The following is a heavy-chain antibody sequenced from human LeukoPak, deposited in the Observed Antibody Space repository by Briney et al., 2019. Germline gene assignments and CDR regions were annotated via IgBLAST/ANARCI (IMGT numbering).Heavy chain of an antibody. V-gene: IGHV1-69*01. J-gene: IGHJ6*04. Sequence: SSVKVSCKASGGTFSGYAISWARQAPGQGLEWMGGIIPIFGTANYAQKFQGRVTITADESTSTAYMELSSLRSEDTAVYYCASLMGGYYGMDVWGKGTTVTVSS. D-gene: IGHD3-16*01. CDR2: IIPIFGTA. CDR3: ASLMGGYYGMDV. CDR1: GGTFSGYA.